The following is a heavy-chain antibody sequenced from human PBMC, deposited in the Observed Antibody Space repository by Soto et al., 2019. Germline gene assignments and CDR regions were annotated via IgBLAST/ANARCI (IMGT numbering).Heavy chain of an antibody. Sequence: GASVKVSCKASGYTFTSYGISWVRQAPGQGLEWMGWISAYNGNTNYAQKLQGRVTMTTDTSTSTAYMELRSLRSDDTAVYYCARFRVAFKYSYGPGSDYWGQGTLVTVSS. D-gene: IGHD5-18*01. CDR2: ISAYNGNT. V-gene: IGHV1-18*01. J-gene: IGHJ4*02. CDR3: ARFRVAFKYSYGPGSDY. CDR1: GYTFTSYG.